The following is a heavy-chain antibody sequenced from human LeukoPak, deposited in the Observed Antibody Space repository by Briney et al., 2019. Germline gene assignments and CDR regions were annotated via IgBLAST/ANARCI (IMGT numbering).Heavy chain of an antibody. D-gene: IGHD6-19*01. CDR3: ARVAAPIFVNIAVAGILDY. J-gene: IGHJ4*02. CDR2: IYYSGST. CDR1: GGSISSSSYY. V-gene: IGHV4-39*07. Sequence: SETLSLPCTVSGGSISSSSYYWGWIRQPPGKGLEWIGSIYYSGSTYYNPSLKSRVTISVDTSKNQFSLKLSSVTAADTAVYYCARVAAPIFVNIAVAGILDYWGQGTLVTVSS.